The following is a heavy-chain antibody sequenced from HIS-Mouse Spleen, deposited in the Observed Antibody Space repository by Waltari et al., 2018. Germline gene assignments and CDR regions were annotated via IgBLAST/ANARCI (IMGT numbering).Heavy chain of an antibody. J-gene: IGHJ3*02. Sequence: EVQLVETGGGLIQPGGSLRLSCAASGFPVSSTYMSWVRQAPGKGLEWVSVIYSGGSTYYADSVKGRFTISRDNSKNTLYLQMNSLRAEDTAVYYCAIAAIDAFDIWGQGTMVTVSS. CDR2: IYSGGST. CDR3: AIAAIDAFDI. V-gene: IGHV3-53*02. CDR1: GFPVSSTY.